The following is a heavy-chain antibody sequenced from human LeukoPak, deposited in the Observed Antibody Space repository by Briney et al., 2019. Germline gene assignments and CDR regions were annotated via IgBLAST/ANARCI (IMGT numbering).Heavy chain of an antibody. CDR1: GFTFSSYW. D-gene: IGHD1-1*01. CDR3: ARDPYNWNDGGYGMDV. V-gene: IGHV3-7*03. CDR2: IKQDGSDK. Sequence: GGSLRLSCAASGFTFSSYWMSWVRQAPGKGLEWVANIKQDGSDKYYVDSVKGRFTISRDNAKNSLYLQMNTLRAEDTAVYYCARDPYNWNDGGYGMDVWGKGTTVTVYS. J-gene: IGHJ6*04.